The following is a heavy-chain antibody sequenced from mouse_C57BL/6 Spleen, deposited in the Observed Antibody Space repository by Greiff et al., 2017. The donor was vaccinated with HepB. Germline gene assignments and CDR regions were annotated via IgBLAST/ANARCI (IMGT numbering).Heavy chain of an antibody. CDR1: GYTFTSYG. J-gene: IGHJ4*01. CDR2: IYPRSGNT. V-gene: IGHV1-81*01. Sequence: LVESGAELARPGASVKLSCKASGYTFTSYGISWVKQRTGQGLEWIGEIYPRSGNTYYNEKFKGKATLTADKSSSTAYMELRSLTSEDSAVYFCARRRSPDYAMDYWGQGTSVTVSS. CDR3: ARRRSPDYAMDY.